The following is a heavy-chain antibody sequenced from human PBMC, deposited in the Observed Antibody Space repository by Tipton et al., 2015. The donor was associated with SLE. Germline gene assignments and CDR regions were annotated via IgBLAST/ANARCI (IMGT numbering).Heavy chain of an antibody. CDR1: GGSFSTYH. D-gene: IGHD2-2*01. CDR2: INQSGST. CDR3: ARGCSSSTCEPFYFFGMDV. J-gene: IGHJ6*02. V-gene: IGHV4-34*01. Sequence: TLSLTCAVYGGSFSTYHWSWIRQPPGKGLEWIGEINQSGSTNYNPSIKSRVTISEDRSEKQISLRLISVTAADTAVYYCARGCSSSTCEPFYFFGMDVWGQGTTVTVSS.